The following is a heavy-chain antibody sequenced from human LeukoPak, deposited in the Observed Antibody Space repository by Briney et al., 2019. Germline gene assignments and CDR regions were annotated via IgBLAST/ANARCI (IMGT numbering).Heavy chain of an antibody. V-gene: IGHV4-59*12. D-gene: IGHD2-2*01. CDR3: AREGGDLAYCTTTSCRNYFDY. J-gene: IGHJ4*02. Sequence: SETLSLTCTVSGGSISNDYWSWIRQPPGKGLEWIGYIYYSGSTNYNPFLRGRVTMSIDPSKNQFSLKLTSVTAADTAVYYCAREGGDLAYCTTTSCRNYFDYWGQGTLVTVSS. CDR1: GGSISNDY. CDR2: IYYSGST.